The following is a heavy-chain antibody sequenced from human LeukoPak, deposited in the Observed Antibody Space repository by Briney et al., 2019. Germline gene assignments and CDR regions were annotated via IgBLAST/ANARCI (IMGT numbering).Heavy chain of an antibody. D-gene: IGHD4-17*01. CDR3: ARDQDGLLDI. Sequence: SETLSLTCTVSGGSISSGSYYWSWIRQPAGKGLEWIGRIYTSGSTNYNPSLKSRVTISVDTSKNQFSLKLSSVTAADTAVYYCARDQDGLLDIWGQGTMVTVSS. CDR2: IYTSGST. J-gene: IGHJ3*02. V-gene: IGHV4-61*02. CDR1: GGSISSGSYY.